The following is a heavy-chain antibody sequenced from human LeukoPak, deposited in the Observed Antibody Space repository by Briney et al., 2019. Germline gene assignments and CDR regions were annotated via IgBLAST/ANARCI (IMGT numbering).Heavy chain of an antibody. CDR1: GDSISSYY. J-gene: IGHJ4*02. CDR2: IYYSGST. V-gene: IGHV4-59*08. D-gene: IGHD4-23*01. Sequence: SETLSLTCTVSGDSISSYYWSWIRQPPGKGLEWIGYIYYSGSTNYNPSLKSRVTISVDTSKNQSSLKLSSVTAADTAVYYCASADYGGNYFDYWGQGTLVTVSS. CDR3: ASADYGGNYFDY.